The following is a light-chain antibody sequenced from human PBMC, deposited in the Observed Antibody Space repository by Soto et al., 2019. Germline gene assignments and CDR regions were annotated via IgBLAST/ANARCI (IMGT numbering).Light chain of an antibody. V-gene: IGKV1-5*03. Sequence: DIQMTQSPSTLSASVGVRVTITCRASQSISSWVAWYQQKPGKAPKLMIYKASSLESGDPSRFSGSGSGTEFTLTISSLQPDDFTNYYCQQYNSYWQFGQGTKVEIK. J-gene: IGKJ1*01. CDR1: QSISSW. CDR2: KAS. CDR3: QQYNSYWQ.